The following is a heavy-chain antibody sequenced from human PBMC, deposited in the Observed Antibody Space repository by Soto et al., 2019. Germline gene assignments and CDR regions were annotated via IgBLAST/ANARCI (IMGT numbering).Heavy chain of an antibody. D-gene: IGHD2-8*02. CDR1: GVTVSNYG. J-gene: IGHJ4*02. Sequence: QVQLVESGGGVVQPGRSLRLSCAVSGVTVSNYGMHWVRQAPGKGLEWVAVISRDGGTKYYADSVKGRFTISRDNSRNTLFLEMNSLGSDDMAVYYCTGEVASGYWGQGTLVTVSS. V-gene: IGHV3-30*03. CDR3: TGEVASGY. CDR2: ISRDGGTK.